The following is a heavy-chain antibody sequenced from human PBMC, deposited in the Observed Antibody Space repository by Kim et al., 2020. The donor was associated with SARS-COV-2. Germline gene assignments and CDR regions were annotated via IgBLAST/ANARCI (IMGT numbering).Heavy chain of an antibody. CDR2: IYYSGST. CDR1: GGSISSYY. J-gene: IGHJ2*01. V-gene: IGHV4-59*08. D-gene: IGHD3-9*01. Sequence: SETLSLTCTVSGGSISSYYWSWIRQPPGKGLEWIGYIYYSGSTNYNPSLKSRVTISVDTSKNQFSLKLSSVTAADTAVYYCARHYYDILTGYYPINPYWYFDLWGRGTLVTVSS. CDR3: ARHYYDILTGYYPINPYWYFDL.